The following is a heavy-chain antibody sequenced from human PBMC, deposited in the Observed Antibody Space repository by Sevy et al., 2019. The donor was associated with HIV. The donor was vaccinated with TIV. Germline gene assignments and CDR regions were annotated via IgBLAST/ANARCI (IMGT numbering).Heavy chain of an antibody. V-gene: IGHV3-30*04. D-gene: IGHD2-21*01. CDR1: RFNFSNYA. CDR3: ARERLLALLDF. CDR2: FSRDGSNE. Sequence: GGSLRLSCAASRFNFSNYAMHWVRQAPGKGLEWVALFSRDGSNENYADSVKGRFTISRDNSQNTVYLQMNSLRPEDTAVYYCARERLLALLDFWGQGTLVTVSS. J-gene: IGHJ4*02.